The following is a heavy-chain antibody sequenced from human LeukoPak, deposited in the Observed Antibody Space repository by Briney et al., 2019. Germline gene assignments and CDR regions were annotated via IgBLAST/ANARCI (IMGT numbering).Heavy chain of an antibody. J-gene: IGHJ4*02. V-gene: IGHV3-23*01. D-gene: IGHD3-10*01. Sequence: GGSLRLSCAASGFTFSSYAMSWVRQPPGKGLEWVSAISGSGGSTYYADSVKGRFTISRDNSKNTLYLQMNSLRAEDTAVYHCARDYYGSGSYFWVQRPIDSWGQGTLVTVSS. CDR3: ARDYYGSGSYFWVQRPIDS. CDR1: GFTFSSYA. CDR2: ISGSGGST.